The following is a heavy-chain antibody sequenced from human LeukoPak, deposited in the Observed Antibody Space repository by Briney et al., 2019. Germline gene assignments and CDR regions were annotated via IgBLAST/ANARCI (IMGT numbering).Heavy chain of an antibody. CDR3: ASQYYDILTGTYNWFDP. J-gene: IGHJ5*02. CDR2: ISSSSSYI. D-gene: IGHD3-9*01. V-gene: IGHV3-21*01. CDR1: GFTFNSYS. Sequence: KPGGSLRLSCAASGFTFNSYSMNWVRQAPGKGLEWVSSISSSSSYIYYADSVKGRFTISRDNAKNSLYLQMNSLRAEDTAVYYCASQYYDILTGTYNWFDPWGQGTLVTVSS.